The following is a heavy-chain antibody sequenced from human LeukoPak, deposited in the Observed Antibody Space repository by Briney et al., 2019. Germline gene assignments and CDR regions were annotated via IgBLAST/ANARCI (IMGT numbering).Heavy chain of an antibody. D-gene: IGHD2-15*01. V-gene: IGHV7-4-1*02. CDR1: GDTFIRYG. J-gene: IGHJ4*02. CDR2: INTNTGNP. CDR3: ARAEGYCSGSTCFSY. Sequence: ASVKVSCKASGDTFIRYGISWVRQAPGQGLEWMGWINTNTGNPTYAQGFTGRFVFSLDTSVTTAYLQISSLTADDTAVYFCARAEGYCSGSTCFSYWGQGTLVTVSS.